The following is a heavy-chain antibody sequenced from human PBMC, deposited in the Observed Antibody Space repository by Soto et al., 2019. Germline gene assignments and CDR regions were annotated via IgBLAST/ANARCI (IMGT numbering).Heavy chain of an antibody. J-gene: IGHJ5*02. CDR3: ARQGRAYYDILTDYPWFDP. CDR2: IYPGDSDT. D-gene: IGHD3-9*01. V-gene: IGHV5-51*01. CDR1: GYSFTSYW. Sequence: PGESLKISCKGSGYSFTSYWIGWVRQMPGKGLEWMGIIYPGDSDTRYSPSFQGQVTISADKSISTAYLQWSSLKASDTAMYYCARQGRAYYDILTDYPWFDPWGQGTLVTVSS.